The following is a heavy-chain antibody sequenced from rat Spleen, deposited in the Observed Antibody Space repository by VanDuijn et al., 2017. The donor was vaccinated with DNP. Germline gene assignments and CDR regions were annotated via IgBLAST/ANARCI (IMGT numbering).Heavy chain of an antibody. CDR1: GFTFSDYN. Sequence: EVQLVESGGGLVQPGRSLKLSCAASGFTFSDYNMAWVRQAPKKGLEWFATISYDGSSTYYRDSVKGRFTISRDNAKSTLYLQMDSLRSEDTATYYCTTSYYYSAHYFDYWGQGVMVTVSS. CDR2: ISYDGSST. CDR3: TTSYYYSAHYFDY. D-gene: IGHD1-1*01. V-gene: IGHV5-7*01. J-gene: IGHJ2*01.